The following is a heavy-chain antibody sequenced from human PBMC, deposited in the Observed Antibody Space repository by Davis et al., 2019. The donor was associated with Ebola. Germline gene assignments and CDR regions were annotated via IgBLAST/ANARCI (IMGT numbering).Heavy chain of an antibody. CDR3: ARTPHGDYSDY. J-gene: IGHJ4*02. Sequence: GESLKISCKGSGYSFSNYWVGWVRQMPGKGLEWMGIIYPGDSDTRYSPSFQGQVTISADKSISTAYLQWSSLKASDTAMYYCARTPHGDYSDYWGQGTLVTVSS. CDR2: IYPGDSDT. D-gene: IGHD4-17*01. V-gene: IGHV5-51*01. CDR1: GYSFSNYW.